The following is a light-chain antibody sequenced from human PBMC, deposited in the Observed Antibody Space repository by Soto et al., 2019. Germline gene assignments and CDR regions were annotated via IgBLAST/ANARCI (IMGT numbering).Light chain of an antibody. CDR2: DVS. Sequence: QSALTQPASVSGSPGQSLTISCTGTSSDVGGYNYVSWYQQHPGKAPKFMIYDVSNRPSGVSNRFSGSKSGNTASLTISGLQAEDEADYYGSSYTTSNTRQIVFGTGTKLTVL. CDR1: SSDVGGYNY. V-gene: IGLV2-14*01. CDR3: SSYTTSNTRQIV. J-gene: IGLJ1*01.